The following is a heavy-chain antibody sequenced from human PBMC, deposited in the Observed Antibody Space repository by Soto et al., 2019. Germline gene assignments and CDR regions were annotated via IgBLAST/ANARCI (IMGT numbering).Heavy chain of an antibody. V-gene: IGHV1-8*01. CDR2: MNPNSGNT. CDR3: AREFGVLSGSSRDH. Sequence: QVQLVQSGAEVKKPGASVKVSCKASGYTLTSYDINWVRQATGQGLEWIGWMNPNSGNTGYAQKFQGRVTMTRNTSISTAYMELSSLRSEDTAVYYCAREFGVLSGSSRDHWGQGTLVTVSS. D-gene: IGHD2-2*01. J-gene: IGHJ4*02. CDR1: GYTLTSYD.